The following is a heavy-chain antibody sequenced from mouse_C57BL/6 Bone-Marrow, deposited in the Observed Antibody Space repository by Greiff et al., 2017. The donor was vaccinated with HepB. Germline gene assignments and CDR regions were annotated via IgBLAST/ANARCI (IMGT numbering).Heavy chain of an antibody. V-gene: IGHV7-1*01. J-gene: IGHJ4*01. CDR3: ARVSYRGYAMDY. CDR1: GFTFSDFY. Sequence: EVKVVESGGGLVQSGRSLRLSCATSGFTFSDFYMEWVRQAPGKGLEWIAASRNKANDYTTEYSASVKGRFIVSRDTSQSILYLQMNALRAEDTAIYYCARVSYRGYAMDYWGQGTSVTVSS. CDR2: SRNKANDYTT. D-gene: IGHD2-14*01.